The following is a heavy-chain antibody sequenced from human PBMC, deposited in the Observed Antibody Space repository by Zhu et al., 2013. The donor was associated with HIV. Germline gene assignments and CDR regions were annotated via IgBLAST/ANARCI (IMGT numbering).Heavy chain of an antibody. J-gene: IGHJ4*02. Sequence: QVQLVQSGAEVKKPGASVKVSCKVSGYTLTESSMQWVRQAPGKGLEWMGGFDPEDGETIYAQKFQGRVTMTEDTSTDTAYMELSSLRSDDTAVYYCRNPPXGEYDFEYWGQGTLVTVSS. D-gene: IGHD3-16*01. V-gene: IGHV1-24*01. CDR2: FDPEDGET. CDR1: GYTLTESS. CDR3: RNPPXGEYDFEY.